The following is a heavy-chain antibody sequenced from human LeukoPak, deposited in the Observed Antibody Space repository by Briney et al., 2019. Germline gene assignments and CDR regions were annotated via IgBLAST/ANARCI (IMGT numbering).Heavy chain of an antibody. J-gene: IGHJ4*02. D-gene: IGHD6-19*01. V-gene: IGHV3-30-3*01. CDR1: GFTFSSYA. Sequence: GGSLRLSCAASGFTFSSYAMHWVRQAPGKGLEWVAVISYDGSNKYYADSVKGRFTISRDNSKNTLYLQMNSLRAEDTAVYYCASKQWLEIWGQGTLVTVSS. CDR3: ASKQWLEI. CDR2: ISYDGSNK.